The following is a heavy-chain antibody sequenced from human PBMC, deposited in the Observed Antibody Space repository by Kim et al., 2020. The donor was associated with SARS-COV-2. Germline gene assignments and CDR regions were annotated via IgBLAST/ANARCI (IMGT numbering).Heavy chain of an antibody. V-gene: IGHV3-11*05. J-gene: IGHJ4*02. Sequence: TNYTGSVKGLFTVSRDNTKNSLLLQMSSLRTEDTAVYYGARGMRGLFDYWGQGILVTVSS. D-gene: IGHD1-26*01. CDR3: ARGMRGLFDY. CDR2: T.